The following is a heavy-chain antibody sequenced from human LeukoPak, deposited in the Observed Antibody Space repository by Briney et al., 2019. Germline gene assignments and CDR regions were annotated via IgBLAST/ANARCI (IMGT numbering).Heavy chain of an antibody. D-gene: IGHD2-8*01. CDR3: AKDRCSNGIGCYYYYMDV. Sequence: GGSLRLSCAASGFTFSSYWMSWVRQAPGKGLEWVAYIQYDGSNEQYADSVKGRFSISRDSSKNILYLQMNSLRAEDTTIYYCAKDRCSNGIGCYYYYMDVWGKGTTVTISS. V-gene: IGHV3-30*02. J-gene: IGHJ6*03. CDR2: IQYDGSNE. CDR1: GFTFSSYW.